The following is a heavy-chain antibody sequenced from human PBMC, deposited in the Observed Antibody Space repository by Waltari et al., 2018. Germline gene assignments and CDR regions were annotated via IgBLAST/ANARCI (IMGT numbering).Heavy chain of an antibody. V-gene: IGHV3-53*02. D-gene: IGHD6-13*01. Sequence: EVQLVETGGGLIQPGGSLRLSCAASGFTVSSNYMSWVRQAPGKGLEWVSVIYSGGSTYYADSVKGRFTISRDNSKNTLYLQMNSLRAEDTAVYYCAREGIAAAGDYYYYMDVWGKGTTVTVSS. CDR1: GFTVSSNY. CDR2: IYSGGST. CDR3: AREGIAAAGDYYYYMDV. J-gene: IGHJ6*03.